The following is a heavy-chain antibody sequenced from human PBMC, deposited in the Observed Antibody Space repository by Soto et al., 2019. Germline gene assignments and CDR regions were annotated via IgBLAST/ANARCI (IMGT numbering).Heavy chain of an antibody. Sequence: ASVKVSCKASGYTFTSYYMHWVRQAPGQGLEWMGIINPSGGSTSYAQKFQGRVTMTRDTSTSTVYMELSSLRSEDTAVFYCARYVTDCSSTSCYSVHYYYYYGMDVWGQGTTVTVSS. CDR3: ARYVTDCSSTSCYSVHYYYYYGMDV. CDR2: INPSGGST. CDR1: GYTFTSYY. V-gene: IGHV1-46*01. D-gene: IGHD2-2*01. J-gene: IGHJ6*02.